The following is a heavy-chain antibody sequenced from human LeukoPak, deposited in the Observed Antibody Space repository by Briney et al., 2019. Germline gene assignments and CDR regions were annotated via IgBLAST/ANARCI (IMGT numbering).Heavy chain of an antibody. D-gene: IGHD4-11*01. V-gene: IGHV4-59*01. CDR3: ARVYSNYILDY. Sequence: SETLSLTCTVSGVSISTYYWTWIRQPPGKGLEWIGYIYYSGTTNYNPSLKSRVTMSVDTSKNEFSLNLSSVTAADTAVYYCARVYSNYILDYWGPGTLVTVSS. CDR2: IYYSGTT. CDR1: GVSISTYY. J-gene: IGHJ4*02.